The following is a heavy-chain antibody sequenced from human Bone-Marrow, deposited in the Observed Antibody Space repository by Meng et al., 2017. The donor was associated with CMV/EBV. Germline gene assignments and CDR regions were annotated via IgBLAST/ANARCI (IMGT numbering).Heavy chain of an antibody. J-gene: IGHJ6*02. D-gene: IGHD2-2*01. V-gene: IGHV3-38-3*01. Sequence: GGSLRLSCAASGFTVSSNEMSWVRQAPGKGLEWVSSISGGSTYYADSRKGRFTISRDNSKNTLHLQMNSLRAEDTAVYYCAKDVVVVPRGYGMDVWGQGTTVTVSS. CDR1: GFTVSSNE. CDR2: ISGGST. CDR3: AKDVVVVPRGYGMDV.